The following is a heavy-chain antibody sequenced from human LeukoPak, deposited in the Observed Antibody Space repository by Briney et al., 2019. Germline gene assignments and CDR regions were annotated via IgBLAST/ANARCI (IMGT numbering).Heavy chain of an antibody. CDR3: AKSRPGGYYYGMDV. Sequence: PGGSLRLSCAASGFTFDDYAMHWVRQGPGKGLEWVSGISWNSGSIGYADSVKGRFTISRDNAKNSLHLQMNSLRAEDTALYYCAKSRPGGYYYGMDVWGQGATVTVSS. J-gene: IGHJ6*02. CDR2: ISWNSGSI. CDR1: GFTFDDYA. V-gene: IGHV3-9*01. D-gene: IGHD2-2*01.